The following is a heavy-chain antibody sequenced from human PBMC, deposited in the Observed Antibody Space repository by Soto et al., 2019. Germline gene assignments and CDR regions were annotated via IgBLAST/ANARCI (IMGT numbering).Heavy chain of an antibody. Sequence: EVQLLDSGGGLIHPGGSLRLSCSASGFTFRKFAMSWVRQAPGKSLEWVSGISGSDGRTSYADSVKGRFTISRDNSKNTRYLQINSLRAEDTSIYYCVKEALSPSAARLYYFDEWCQGSLGSVSS. J-gene: IGHJ4*02. D-gene: IGHD6-25*01. CDR2: ISGSDGRT. V-gene: IGHV3-23*01. CDR1: GFTFRKFA. CDR3: VKEALSPSAARLYYFDE.